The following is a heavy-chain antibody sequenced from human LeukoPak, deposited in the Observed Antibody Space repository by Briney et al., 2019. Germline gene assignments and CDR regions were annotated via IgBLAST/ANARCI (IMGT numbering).Heavy chain of an antibody. CDR2: ISYDGSNK. CDR1: GFTFSSYG. D-gene: IGHD6-19*01. Sequence: GGSLRLSCAASGFTFSSYGMHWVRQAPGKGLEWVAVISYDGSNKYYADSVKGRFTISRDNSKNTLYLQMNSLRAEDTAVYYCANIAVAGTGLDFDYWGQGTLVTVSS. V-gene: IGHV3-30*18. J-gene: IGHJ4*02. CDR3: ANIAVAGTGLDFDY.